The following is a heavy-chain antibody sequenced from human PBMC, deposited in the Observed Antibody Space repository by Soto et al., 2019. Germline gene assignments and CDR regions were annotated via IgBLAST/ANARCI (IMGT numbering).Heavy chain of an antibody. V-gene: IGHV1-18*01. CDR3: AREPVAGIWFDP. J-gene: IGHJ5*02. CDR1: GYAFTIYD. Sequence: ASVNVYCKASGYAFTIYDISWVRQAPGQGLEWMGRISTYNGNTNYPQRLQGRLTMTTDTSTTTAYMELRSLRSDDTAVYYCAREPVAGIWFDPWGQGTLVTVSS. D-gene: IGHD6-19*01. CDR2: ISTYNGNT.